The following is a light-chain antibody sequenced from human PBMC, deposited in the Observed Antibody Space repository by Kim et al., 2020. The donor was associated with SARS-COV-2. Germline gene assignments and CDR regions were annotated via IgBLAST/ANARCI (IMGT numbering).Light chain of an antibody. CDR1: QDITNY. V-gene: IGKV1-33*01. Sequence: DIQMTQSPSSLSASVGDRVTITCQASQDITNYLNWYQQKPGKAPKLLIYDASNLETGVPSRFSGSGSGTDFTFTISSLQPEDIATYYWQQYDNLSLTFGGGTKLEI. J-gene: IGKJ4*01. CDR3: QQYDNLSLT. CDR2: DAS.